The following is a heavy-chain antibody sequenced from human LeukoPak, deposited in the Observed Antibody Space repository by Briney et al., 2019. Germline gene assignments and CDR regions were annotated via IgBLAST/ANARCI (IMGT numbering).Heavy chain of an antibody. D-gene: IGHD3-10*01. CDR1: GFTFSTYSLN. J-gene: IGHJ5*02. CDR3: ARHYGP. CDR2: IYDSGST. Sequence: GSPRLSCTASGFTFSTYSLNWVRQAPGKGLEWIGSIYDSGSTYYNPSLKSRVTISVDTSKNQFSLKLNSVTAADTAVYYCARHYGPWGQGTLVTVSS. V-gene: IGHV4-39*01.